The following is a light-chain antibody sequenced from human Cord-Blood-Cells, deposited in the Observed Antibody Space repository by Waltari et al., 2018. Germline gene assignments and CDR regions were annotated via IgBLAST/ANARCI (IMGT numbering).Light chain of an antibody. J-gene: IGLJ1*01. V-gene: IGLV3-25*03. Sequence: SYELTQPPSVSVSPGQTARITCPGDALPKQYAYWYQQKPGQAPVLVIYKDSERPSGIPERFSGSSSGTTVTLTISGVQAEDEADYYCQSADSSGTYLYVFGTGTKVTVL. CDR3: QSADSSGTYLYV. CDR2: KDS. CDR1: ALPKQY.